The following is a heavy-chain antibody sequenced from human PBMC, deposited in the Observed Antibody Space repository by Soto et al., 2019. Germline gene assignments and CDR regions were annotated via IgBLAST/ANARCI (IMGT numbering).Heavy chain of an antibody. J-gene: IGHJ4*02. CDR2: IYYSGST. CDR3: ARSMIQTRTSGFDY. V-gene: IGHV4-39*01. Sequence: SETLSLTCTVSGGSISSSSYYWGWIRQPPGKGLEWIGSIYYSGSTYYNPSLKSRVTISVDTSKNQFSLKLSSVTAADTAVYYCARSMIQTRTSGFDYWGQGTLVTVSS. CDR1: GGSISSSSYY. D-gene: IGHD3-16*01.